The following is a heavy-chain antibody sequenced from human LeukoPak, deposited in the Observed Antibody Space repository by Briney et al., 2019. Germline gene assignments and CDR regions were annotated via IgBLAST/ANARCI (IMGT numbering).Heavy chain of an antibody. V-gene: IGHV3-30*18. CDR2: ISYDGSNK. J-gene: IGHJ4*02. D-gene: IGHD1-26*01. CDR1: GFTFSSYG. Sequence: GSLRLSCAASGFTFSSYGMHWVRQAPGKGLEWVAVISYDGSNKYYADSVKGRFTISRDNSKNTLYLQMNSLRAEDTAVYYCAKAPSWELFFDYWGQGTLVTVSS. CDR3: AKAPSWELFFDY.